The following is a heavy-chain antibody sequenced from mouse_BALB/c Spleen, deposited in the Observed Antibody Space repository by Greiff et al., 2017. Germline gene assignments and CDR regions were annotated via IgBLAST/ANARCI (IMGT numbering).Heavy chain of an antibody. CDR1: GFTFSSYT. V-gene: IGHV5-6-4*01. Sequence: EVQVVESGGGLVKPGGSLKLSCAASGFTFSSYTMSWVRQTPEKRLEWVATISSGGSYTYYPDSVKGRFTISRDNAKNTLYLQMSSLKSEDTAMYYCTREDEMDYWGQGTSVTVSS. CDR3: TREDEMDY. J-gene: IGHJ4*01. CDR2: ISSGGSYT.